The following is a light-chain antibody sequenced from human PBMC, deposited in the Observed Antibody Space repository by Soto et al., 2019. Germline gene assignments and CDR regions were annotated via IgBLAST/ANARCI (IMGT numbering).Light chain of an antibody. J-gene: IGKJ1*01. V-gene: IGKV1-17*01. Sequence: EIQMTQSPSSMYASVGDRVNITCRASQGIRNDLGWYQQKPGKAPNLLISDVSSLERGVPSRFSGSGSATEFTLTISGLQPDDFATYYCQQYKDSMWTFGQGTKVDI. CDR3: QQYKDSMWT. CDR1: QGIRND. CDR2: DVS.